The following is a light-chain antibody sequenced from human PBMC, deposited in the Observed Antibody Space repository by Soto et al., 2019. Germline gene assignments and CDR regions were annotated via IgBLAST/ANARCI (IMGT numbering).Light chain of an antibody. CDR1: QSVSSY. Sequence: EIVLTQSPGSLSLSPGERATLSCRACQSVSSYLAWYQQKPGQAPRLLIYGASSRASGIPDRFSGSGSGTDFTLTLSRLEPEDFAVYYCQQYNSPPRTFGQGTKVEIK. J-gene: IGKJ1*01. V-gene: IGKV3-20*01. CDR3: QQYNSPPRT. CDR2: GAS.